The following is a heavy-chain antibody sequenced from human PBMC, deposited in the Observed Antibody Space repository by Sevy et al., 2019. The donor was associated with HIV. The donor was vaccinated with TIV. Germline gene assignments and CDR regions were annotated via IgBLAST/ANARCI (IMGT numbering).Heavy chain of an antibody. CDR2: IHLTLST. J-gene: IGHJ4*02. CDR3: ARTQDGLGRLLGDSTTYPYAGDHYFDR. Sequence: SEILSLPCTVSGDSVSTSNKFWGWIRQPPGKGLKWIGSIHLTLSTFYNPSLKSRVIISEDTSKSQFSLRLSSVSAADTADYYCARTQDGLGRLLGDSTTYPYAGDHYFDRWGRGTLVTVSS. CDR1: GDSVSTSNKF. D-gene: IGHD1-26*01. V-gene: IGHV4-39*01.